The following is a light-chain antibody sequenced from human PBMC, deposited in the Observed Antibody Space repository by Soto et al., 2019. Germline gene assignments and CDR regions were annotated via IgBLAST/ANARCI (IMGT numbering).Light chain of an antibody. CDR3: KQYGSSPIN. CDR1: QSVISTY. V-gene: IGKV3-20*01. J-gene: IGKJ5*01. CDR2: GAY. Sequence: EIVLPPSPGTLSFSPGSISHLSFMSSQSVISTYLAWYQQKPGQANRIIIYGAYSRATGIKDRFSGSGSGTDFTLTISRMEPEDFAVYYCKQYGSSPINFGKGTRREIK.